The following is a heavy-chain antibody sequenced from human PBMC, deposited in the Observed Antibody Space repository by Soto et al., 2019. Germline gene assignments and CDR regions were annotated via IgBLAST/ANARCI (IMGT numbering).Heavy chain of an antibody. V-gene: IGHV1-69*01. CDR3: ARGSPTTVTTWFDP. J-gene: IGHJ5*02. CDR1: GGTFSNFA. Sequence: QLQLVQSGAEVKKPGSSVKVSCKASGGTFSNFAINWVRQAPGQGLEWMGGIIPVFGKAKYAQKFQGRVQFTADESTSTAYMEVTSLTPEDTAVYYCARGSPTTVTTWFDPWGQGTLVTVSS. CDR2: IIPVFGKA. D-gene: IGHD4-17*01.